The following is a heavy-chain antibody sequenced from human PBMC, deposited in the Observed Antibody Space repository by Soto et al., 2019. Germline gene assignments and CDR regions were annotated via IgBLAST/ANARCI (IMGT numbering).Heavy chain of an antibody. J-gene: IGHJ4*02. CDR2: ISSSSSYI. Sequence: PGGSLRLSCAASGFTFSSYSMNWVRQAPGEGLEWVSSISSSSSYIYYADSVKGRFTISRDNAKNSLYLQMNSLRAEDTAVYYCARDPTSIAAARLRDYWGQGTLVTVSS. D-gene: IGHD6-13*01. CDR3: ARDPTSIAAARLRDY. V-gene: IGHV3-21*01. CDR1: GFTFSSYS.